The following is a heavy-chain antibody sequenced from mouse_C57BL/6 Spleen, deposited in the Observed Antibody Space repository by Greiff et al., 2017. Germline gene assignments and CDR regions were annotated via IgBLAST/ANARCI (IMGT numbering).Heavy chain of an antibody. V-gene: IGHV1-82*01. Sequence: VQLQQSGPELVKPGASVKISCKASGYAFSSSWMNWVKQRPGKGLEWIGRIYPGDGDTNYNGKFKGKATLTADKSSSTAYMQLSSLTSEDSAVXFCAAYFSNSYFDYWGQGTTLTVS. J-gene: IGHJ2*01. D-gene: IGHD2-5*01. CDR1: GYAFSSSW. CDR3: AAYFSNSYFDY. CDR2: IYPGDGDT.